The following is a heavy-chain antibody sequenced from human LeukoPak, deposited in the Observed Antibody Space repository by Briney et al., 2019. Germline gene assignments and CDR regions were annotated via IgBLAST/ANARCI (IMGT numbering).Heavy chain of an antibody. D-gene: IGHD1-26*01. CDR3: ARGNGGSYYRPYNWFDP. Sequence: PSETLSLTCTVSGGSISSYYWSWIRQPPGKGLEWTGEINHSGSTNYNPSLKSRVTISVDTSKNQFSLKLSSVTAADTAVYYCARGNGGSYYRPYNWFDPWGQGTLVTVSS. CDR2: INHSGST. V-gene: IGHV4-34*01. CDR1: GGSISSYY. J-gene: IGHJ5*02.